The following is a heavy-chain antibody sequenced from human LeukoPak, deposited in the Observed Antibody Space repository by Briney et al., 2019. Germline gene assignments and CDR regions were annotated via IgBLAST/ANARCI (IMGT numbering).Heavy chain of an antibody. CDR3: ARQRLRGYYDSSGNYFDY. Sequence: SETLSLTCTVSGYSISSHYWTWIRQPPGKGLEWIGNIYYSGTSNYNPSLMSRVTMSVDTSKNHFSLKLSSVTAADTAVYYCARQRLRGYYDSSGNYFDYWGQGTLVTVSS. J-gene: IGHJ4*02. V-gene: IGHV4-59*08. CDR1: GYSISSHY. CDR2: IYYSGTS. D-gene: IGHD3-22*01.